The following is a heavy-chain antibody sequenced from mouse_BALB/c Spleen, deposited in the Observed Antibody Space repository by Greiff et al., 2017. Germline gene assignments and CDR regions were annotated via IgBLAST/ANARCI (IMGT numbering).Heavy chain of an antibody. CDR2: ISYDGSN. V-gene: IGHV3-6*02. CDR1: GYSITSGYY. J-gene: IGHJ4*01. CDR3: ARDPFSHAMDY. Sequence: EVQLVESGPGLVKPSQSLSLTCSVTGYSITSGYYWNWIRQFPGNKLEWMGYISYDGSNNYNPSLKNRISITRDTSKNQFFLKLNSVTTEDTATYYCARDPFSHAMDYWGQGTSVTVSS.